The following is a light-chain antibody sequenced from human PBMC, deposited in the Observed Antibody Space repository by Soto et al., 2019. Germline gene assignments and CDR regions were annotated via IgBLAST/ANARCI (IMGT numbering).Light chain of an antibody. J-gene: IGKJ4*02. V-gene: IGKV1-13*02. CDR3: QQTKSYPST. Sequence: AIQLTQSPASLSSSVGDRVTITCRASQDISSSLAWYHQNAGKAPKLLIYGASILHSGVPSVFSGSGFGTDFTLTLSTLRAEDFAIYFCQQTKSYPSTFGGGTRVEI. CDR2: GAS. CDR1: QDISSS.